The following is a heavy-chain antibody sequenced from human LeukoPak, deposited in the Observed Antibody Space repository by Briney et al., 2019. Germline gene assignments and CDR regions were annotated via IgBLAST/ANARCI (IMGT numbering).Heavy chain of an antibody. CDR1: GFTFSSYG. V-gene: IGHV3-30*02. Sequence: GGSLRLSCAASGFTFSSYGMHWVRQAPGKGLEWVAFIRYDGSNKYYADSVKGRFTISRDNSKNTLYLQMNSLRAEDTAVYYCARDAPTYDSSGYYYVLDHGVSYWGQGTLVTVSS. CDR2: IRYDGSNK. D-gene: IGHD3-22*01. CDR3: ARDAPTYDSSGYYYVLDHGVSY. J-gene: IGHJ4*02.